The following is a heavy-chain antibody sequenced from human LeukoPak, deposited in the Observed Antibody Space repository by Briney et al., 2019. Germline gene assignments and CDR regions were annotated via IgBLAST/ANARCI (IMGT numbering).Heavy chain of an antibody. CDR2: IIPIFGTA. CDR1: GYTFTSYG. V-gene: IGHV1-69*13. J-gene: IGHJ5*02. D-gene: IGHD3-10*01. Sequence: SVKVSCKASGYTFTSYGISWVRQAPGQGLEWMGGIIPIFGTANYAQKFQGRVTITADESTSTAYMELSSLRSEDTAVYYCARDPGGWFDPWGQGTLVTVSS. CDR3: ARDPGGWFDP.